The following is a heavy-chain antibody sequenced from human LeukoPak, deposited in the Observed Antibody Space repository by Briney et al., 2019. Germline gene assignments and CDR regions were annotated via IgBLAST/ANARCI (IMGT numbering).Heavy chain of an antibody. Sequence: GGSLRLSCAASGFTFNNAWMSWVRQAPGKGLEWVGRIKSKTDGGTTDYAAPVKGRFTISRDDSKNTLYLQMNSLKTEDTAVYYCTTIVVVTAAHFDYWGQGTLVTVSS. CDR3: TTIVVVTAAHFDY. V-gene: IGHV3-15*01. J-gene: IGHJ4*02. CDR1: GFTFNNAW. D-gene: IGHD2-21*02. CDR2: IKSKTDGGTT.